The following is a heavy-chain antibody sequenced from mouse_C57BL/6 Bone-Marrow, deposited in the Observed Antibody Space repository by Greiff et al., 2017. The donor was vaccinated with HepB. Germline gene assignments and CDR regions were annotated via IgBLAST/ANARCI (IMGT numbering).Heavy chain of an antibody. CDR1: GFTFSDYY. Sequence: EVKLVESEGGLVQPGSSMKLSCTASGFTFSDYYMAWVRQVPEKGLEWVANINYDGSSTYYLDSLKSRFIISRDNAKNILYLQMSSLKSEDTATYYCARDRGYGYAMDYWGQGTSVTVSS. CDR2: INYDGSST. D-gene: IGHD2-2*01. J-gene: IGHJ4*01. CDR3: ARDRGYGYAMDY. V-gene: IGHV5-16*01.